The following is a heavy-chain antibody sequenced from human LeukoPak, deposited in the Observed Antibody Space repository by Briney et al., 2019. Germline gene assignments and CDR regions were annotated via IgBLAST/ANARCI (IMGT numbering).Heavy chain of an antibody. CDR2: INWNGGST. V-gene: IGHV3-20*04. Sequence: GGSLRLSCAASGFTFSSYEMNWVRQAPGKGLEWVSGINWNGGSTGYADSVKGRFTISRDNAKNSLYLQMNSLRAEDTALYYCARVLDSSGWYAFDYWGQGTLVTVSS. CDR1: GFTFSSYE. CDR3: ARVLDSSGWYAFDY. D-gene: IGHD6-19*01. J-gene: IGHJ4*02.